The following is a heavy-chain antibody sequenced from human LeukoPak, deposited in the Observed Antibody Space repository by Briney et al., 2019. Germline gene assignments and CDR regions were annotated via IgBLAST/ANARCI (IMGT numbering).Heavy chain of an antibody. D-gene: IGHD1-26*01. Sequence: SETLSLTCTVSGGSTSSYYWSWIRQPPGKGLEWIAYIYYSGSTNYNPSLKSRVTISVDTSKNQFSLKLSSVTAADTAVYYCARGSGSYHLKFDYWGQGTLVTVSS. CDR2: IYYSGST. CDR1: GGSTSSYY. CDR3: ARGSGSYHLKFDY. V-gene: IGHV4-59*08. J-gene: IGHJ4*02.